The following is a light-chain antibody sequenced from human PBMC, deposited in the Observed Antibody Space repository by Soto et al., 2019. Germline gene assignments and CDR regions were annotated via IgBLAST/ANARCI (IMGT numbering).Light chain of an antibody. Sequence: QSALTQPRSVSGSPGQSGTLSCSGTGSDVGGYDFVSWYQQHPGKAPKLMIYDVSKRPSGVPDRYSGSKSGNTASLTISGLQAEDEADYYCCSFAGTYTVVFGGGTKLTVL. CDR3: CSFAGTYTVV. CDR2: DVS. V-gene: IGLV2-11*01. CDR1: GSDVGGYDF. J-gene: IGLJ2*01.